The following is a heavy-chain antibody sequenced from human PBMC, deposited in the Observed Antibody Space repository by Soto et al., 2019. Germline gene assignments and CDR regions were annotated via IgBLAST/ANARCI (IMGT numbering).Heavy chain of an antibody. Sequence: EVQLVESGGGLVQPGGSLRLSCAASGFTFSYYNMNWVRQAPGKGLEWVSYISVSSSTIHYADSVKGRFTISRDNAKNSLYLQMNSLRDEDTAVYYCARERSYDFWSGYQDFDYWGQGTLVTVSS. D-gene: IGHD3-3*01. J-gene: IGHJ4*02. CDR2: ISVSSSTI. CDR3: ARERSYDFWSGYQDFDY. CDR1: GFTFSYYN. V-gene: IGHV3-48*02.